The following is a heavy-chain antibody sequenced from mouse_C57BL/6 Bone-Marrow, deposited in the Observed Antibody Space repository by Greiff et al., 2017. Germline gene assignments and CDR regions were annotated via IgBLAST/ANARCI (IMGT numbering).Heavy chain of an antibody. V-gene: IGHV14-4*01. CDR2: IDPENGDT. CDR3: TTYYSGSIPWYFDV. CDR1: GFNIKDDY. Sequence: EVQLQQSGAELVRPGASVKLSCTASGFNIKDDYMHWVKQRPEQGLEWIGWIDPENGDTEYASKFQGKATITADTSSNTAYLQLSSLTSEDTAVYYCTTYYSGSIPWYFDVWGTGTTVTVSS. J-gene: IGHJ1*03. D-gene: IGHD1-1*01.